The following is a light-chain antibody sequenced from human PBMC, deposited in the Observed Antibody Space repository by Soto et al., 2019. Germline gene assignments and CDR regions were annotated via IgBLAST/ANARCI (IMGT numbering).Light chain of an antibody. J-gene: IGKJ1*01. Sequence: DIPVAPSPSSLSASVGDSVTITFRASQSISTYLNWYQQKAGLGPKXLIYAASSLQSGVPSRFSGSGSGTDFTITISSLQPEDFETYYCQQTYSTPPTFGQGTKVDIK. CDR1: QSISTY. CDR3: QQTYSTPPT. V-gene: IGKV1-39*01. CDR2: AAS.